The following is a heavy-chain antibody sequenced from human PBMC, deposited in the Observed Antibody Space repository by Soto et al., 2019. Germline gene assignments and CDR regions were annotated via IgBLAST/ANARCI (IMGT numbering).Heavy chain of an antibody. J-gene: IGHJ6*02. D-gene: IGHD1-7*01. CDR3: TTDGPKSGTFGLDV. CDR1: GFTVNNAW. V-gene: IGHV3-15*01. Sequence: GGSLRLSCAASGFTVNNAWMSWVRQAPGKGLEWVGRIKSTSDGGTTDYAAPVKGRFTVLRDDSKNTLYLQMNSLKTEDTALYYCTTDGPKSGTFGLDVWGQGTTVTVPS. CDR2: IKSTSDGGTT.